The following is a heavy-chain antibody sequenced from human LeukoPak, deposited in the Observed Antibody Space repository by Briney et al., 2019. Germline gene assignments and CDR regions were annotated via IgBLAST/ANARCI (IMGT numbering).Heavy chain of an antibody. Sequence: GGALLLFCAACGFTCSSYARHCVRQAAGEGLEGVAVISYEGINKYYADPVRGRFTISRDNSKNTLYLQMNSLRAEDTAVYYCARDTAGSTTGTTLAYWGRGTLVTVST. CDR3: ARDTAGSTTGTTLAY. CDR2: ISYEGINK. V-gene: IGHV3-30-3*01. CDR1: GFTCSSYA. D-gene: IGHD1-1*01. J-gene: IGHJ4*02.